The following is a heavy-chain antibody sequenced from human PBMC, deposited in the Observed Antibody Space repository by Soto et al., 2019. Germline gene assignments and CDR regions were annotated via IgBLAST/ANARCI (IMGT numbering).Heavy chain of an antibody. CDR1: GGSISSGDYY. D-gene: IGHD6-13*01. V-gene: IGHV4-30-4*01. Sequence: PSETLSLTCTVSGGSISSGDYYWSWIRQPPGKGLEWIGYIYYSGSTNYNPSLKSRVTISVDTSKNQFSLKLSSVTAADTAVYYCARHGGIAAAGNQKRGKYNWFDPWGPGTRVTVSS. CDR3: ARHGGIAAAGNQKRGKYNWFDP. CDR2: IYYSGST. J-gene: IGHJ5*02.